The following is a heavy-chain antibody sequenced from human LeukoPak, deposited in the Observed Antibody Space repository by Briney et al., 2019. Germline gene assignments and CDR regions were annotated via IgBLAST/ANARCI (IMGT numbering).Heavy chain of an antibody. CDR1: GFTFSSYA. D-gene: IGHD2-2*01. CDR2: ISYDGSNK. Sequence: GGSLRLSCAASGFTFSSYAMHWVRQAPGKGLEWVAVISYDGSNKYYADSVKGRFTISRDDSKNTLYLQMNSLRAEDTAVYYCARDEGDIVVVPAATPPNSTEKIGAFDIWGQGTMVTVSS. J-gene: IGHJ3*02. CDR3: ARDEGDIVVVPAATPPNSTEKIGAFDI. V-gene: IGHV3-30-3*01.